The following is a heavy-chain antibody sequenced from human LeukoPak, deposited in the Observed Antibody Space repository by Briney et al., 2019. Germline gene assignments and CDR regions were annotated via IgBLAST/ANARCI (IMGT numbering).Heavy chain of an antibody. D-gene: IGHD1-26*01. V-gene: IGHV1-2*06. CDR1: GYTFTGYY. CDR2: INPNSGGT. J-gene: IGHJ4*02. CDR3: ARDPLGAYSGTY. Sequence: ASVKVSCKASGYTFTGYYMHWVRQAPGQGLEWMGRINPNSGGTNYAQRFQGRVTMTGDKSINTAYMELSRLRSEDTAMYYCARDPLGAYSGTYWGQGTLVTVSS.